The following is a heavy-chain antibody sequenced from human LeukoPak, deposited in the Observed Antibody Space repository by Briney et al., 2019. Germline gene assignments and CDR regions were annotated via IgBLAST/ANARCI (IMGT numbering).Heavy chain of an antibody. D-gene: IGHD1-26*01. CDR1: GGSISSYY. CDR2: IYYSGST. V-gene: IGHV4-59*01. CDR3: ARGASGSYFWFDP. Sequence: KPSETLSLTCTVSGGSISSYYWSWIRPPPGKGLEWIGYIYYSGSTNYNPSLKSRVTISVDTSKNQFSLKLSSVTAADTAVYYCARGASGSYFWFDPWGQGTLVTVSS. J-gene: IGHJ5*02.